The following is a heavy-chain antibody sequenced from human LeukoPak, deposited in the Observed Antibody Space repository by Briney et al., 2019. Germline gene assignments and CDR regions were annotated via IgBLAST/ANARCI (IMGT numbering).Heavy chain of an antibody. CDR3: ARFAAGGSYYYYMDV. Sequence: GGSLRLSCAASGFTFSSYAMTWVRQAPGKGLEWVSAVTGSGSTRFYADSVKGRFTISRDNSKNSLYLQMNSLRADDTAVYYCARFAAGGSYYYYMDVRGKGTTVTVSS. J-gene: IGHJ6*03. V-gene: IGHV3-23*01. CDR1: GFTFSSYA. D-gene: IGHD3-10*01. CDR2: VTGSGSTR.